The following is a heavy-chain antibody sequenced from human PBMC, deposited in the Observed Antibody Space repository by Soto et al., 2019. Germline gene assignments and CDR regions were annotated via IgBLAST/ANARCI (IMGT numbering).Heavy chain of an antibody. CDR2: IYPGDSDT. CDR1: GYSFTSYW. D-gene: IGHD2-15*01. J-gene: IGHJ6*02. Sequence: PGESLKISCKGSGYSFTSYWIGWVRQMPGKGLEWMGIIYPGDSDTRYSPSFQGQVTISADKSISTAYLQWSSLKASDTAMYYCARWASGGGKHYYYYYGMDVWGQGTTVTVAS. V-gene: IGHV5-51*01. CDR3: ARWASGGGKHYYYYYGMDV.